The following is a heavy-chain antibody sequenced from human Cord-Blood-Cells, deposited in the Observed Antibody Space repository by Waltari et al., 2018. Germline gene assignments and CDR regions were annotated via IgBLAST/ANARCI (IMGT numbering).Heavy chain of an antibody. V-gene: IGHV1-3*01. Sequence: KKPGASVKVSCKASGYTFTSYAMHWVRQAPGQRLEWMGWINAGNGNTKYSQKFQGRVTITRDTSASTAYMELSSLRSEDTAVYYCARDGELAVSELDYWGQGTLVTVSS. D-gene: IGHD3-10*01. CDR3: ARDGELAVSELDY. CDR1: GYTFTSYA. J-gene: IGHJ4*02. CDR2: INAGNGNT.